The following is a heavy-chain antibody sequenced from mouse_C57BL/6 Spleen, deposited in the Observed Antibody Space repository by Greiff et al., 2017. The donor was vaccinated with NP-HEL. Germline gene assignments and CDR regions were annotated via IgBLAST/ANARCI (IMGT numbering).Heavy chain of an antibody. CDR2: IDPENGDT. J-gene: IGHJ3*01. V-gene: IGHV14-4*01. CDR3: TRLSNYWFAY. D-gene: IGHD2-5*01. Sequence: VQLQQSGAELVRPGASVKLSCTASGFNIKDDYMHWVKQRPEQGLEWIGWIDPENGDTEYASKFQGKATITADTSSNTAYLQLSSLTSEDTAVYYCTRLSNYWFAYWGQGTLVTVSA. CDR1: GFNIKDDY.